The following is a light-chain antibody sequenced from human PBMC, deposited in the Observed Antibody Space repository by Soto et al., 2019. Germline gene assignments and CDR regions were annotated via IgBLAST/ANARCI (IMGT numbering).Light chain of an antibody. CDR2: GAS. V-gene: IGKV3-15*01. J-gene: IGKJ1*01. Sequence: EVVMTQSPATLSVSPGERATLSCGASQSVRSYLAWYQQKPGQAPRPLIHGASTRAPGIPARFSGSGSGTDFTLTISSLQSEDFAVYYCHQYDHWPQTFGQGTKVDIK. CDR3: HQYDHWPQT. CDR1: QSVRSY.